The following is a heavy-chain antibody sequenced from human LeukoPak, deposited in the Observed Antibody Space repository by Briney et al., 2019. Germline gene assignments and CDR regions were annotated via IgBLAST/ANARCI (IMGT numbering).Heavy chain of an antibody. D-gene: IGHD5-18*01. CDR2: ISYDGSNK. CDR3: ARVGRGYSFKVYYFDY. V-gene: IGHV3-30*04. Sequence: GGSLRLSCAGSGFTFNNYAMHWVRQAPGKGLEWVAVISYDGSNKDYADSVRGRFTISRDYSKNTLYLQMNSLRGEDTAVYYCARVGRGYSFKVYYFDYWGQGTLVTVSS. J-gene: IGHJ4*02. CDR1: GFTFNNYA.